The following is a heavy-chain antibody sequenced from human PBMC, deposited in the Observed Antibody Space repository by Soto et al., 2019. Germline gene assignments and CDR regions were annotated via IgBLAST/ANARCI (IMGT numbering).Heavy chain of an antibody. CDR3: ATQGSGWYRSGVGPS. J-gene: IGHJ4*02. CDR1: GFIFNTYG. V-gene: IGHV3-30*03. CDR2: ISNDGSNK. D-gene: IGHD6-19*01. Sequence: QVQLVESGGGVVQPGRSLRLSCAASGFIFNTYGMHWVRQAPGKGLEWVAVISNDGSNKYYADSVKGRFTISRDNTKNTLYLQMDSLRAEDTAVYYCATQGSGWYRSGVGPSWGQGALVTVSS.